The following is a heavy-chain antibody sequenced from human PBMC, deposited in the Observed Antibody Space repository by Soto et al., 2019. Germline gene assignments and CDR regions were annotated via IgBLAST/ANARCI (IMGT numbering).Heavy chain of an antibody. CDR1: GGSVSSGSLC. CDR3: AASAPPATNYYYAMDV. Sequence: SETLSLTCTVSGGSVSSGSLCWIWIRRRPGKGLEWIGYFYDSGSTNYNPSLRSRVTMSVDTSKNQFSLKLSSVTAADTAVYYCAASAPPATNYYYAMDVWGQGTTVTVSS. CDR2: FYDSGST. J-gene: IGHJ6*02. V-gene: IGHV4-61*01. D-gene: IGHD5-12*01.